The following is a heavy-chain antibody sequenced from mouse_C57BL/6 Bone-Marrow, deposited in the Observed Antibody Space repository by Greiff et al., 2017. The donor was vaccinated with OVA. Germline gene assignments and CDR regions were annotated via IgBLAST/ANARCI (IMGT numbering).Heavy chain of an antibody. CDR1: GYTFTSYG. D-gene: IGHD6-1*01. CDR3: ATISSSAY. J-gene: IGHJ3*01. V-gene: IGHV1-81*01. CDR2: IYPRSGNT. Sequence: VQLVESGAELARPGASVKLSCKASGYTFTSYGISWVKQRTGQGLEWIGEIYPRSGNTYYNEKFKGKATLTADKSSSTAYMELRSLTSEDSAVYFCATISSSAYWGQGTLVTVSA.